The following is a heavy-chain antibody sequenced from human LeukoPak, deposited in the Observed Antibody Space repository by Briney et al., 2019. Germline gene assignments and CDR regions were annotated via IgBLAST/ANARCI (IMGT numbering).Heavy chain of an antibody. J-gene: IGHJ4*02. CDR2: ISAYNGNT. CDR3: ARARRYYYDSSGYFH. V-gene: IGHV1-18*01. D-gene: IGHD3-22*01. CDR1: GYTFTSYG. Sequence: ASVKVSCKASGYTFTSYGISWVRQAPGQGLEWMGWISAYNGNTNYAQKLQGRVTMTTDTSTSTAYMGLRSLRSDDTAVYYCARARRYYYDSSGYFHWGQGTLVTVSS.